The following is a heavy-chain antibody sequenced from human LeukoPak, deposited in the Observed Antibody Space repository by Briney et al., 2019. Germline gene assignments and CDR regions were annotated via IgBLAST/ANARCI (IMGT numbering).Heavy chain of an antibody. Sequence: GGSLRLSCEASGFAFRSYWMTWVRQSPGKGLEWVAIIKPDGSDKFHVDSVKGRFTISRDNAKNSLYLQMSNLRAEDTAVYYCARGGHRQKEFWGQGTLVTVSS. CDR3: ARGGHRQKEF. CDR1: GFAFRSYW. J-gene: IGHJ4*02. D-gene: IGHD3-10*01. V-gene: IGHV3-7*01. CDR2: IKPDGSDK.